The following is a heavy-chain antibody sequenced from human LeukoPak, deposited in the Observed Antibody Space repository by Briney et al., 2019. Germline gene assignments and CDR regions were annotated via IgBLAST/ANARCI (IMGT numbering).Heavy chain of an antibody. CDR2: IYYSGST. CDR3: ARDRDDYGVDY. D-gene: IGHD4-17*01. Sequence: SETLSLTCTVSGGSISSYYWSWIRQPPGKGLEWIGYIYYSGSTNYNPSLKSRVTISVDTSKNQFSLKLSSVTAADTAVYYCARDRDDYGVDYWGQRTLVTVSS. J-gene: IGHJ4*02. CDR1: GGSISSYY. V-gene: IGHV4-59*01.